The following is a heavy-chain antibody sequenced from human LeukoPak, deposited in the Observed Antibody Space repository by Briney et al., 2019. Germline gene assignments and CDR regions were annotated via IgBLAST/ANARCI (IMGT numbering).Heavy chain of an antibody. CDR3: ATEGGSGSYYGDDAFDM. D-gene: IGHD3-10*01. V-gene: IGHV3-15*01. Sequence: GSLRLSCEASGFSFTNTWMSWVRQAPGKGLEWVGRVKSKADDGTTDYAAPVQGRFTISRDDSKNTLSLQMNSLKTEDTAVYYCATEGGSGSYYGDDAFDMWGQGTMVTVSS. CDR2: VKSKADDGTT. CDR1: GFSFTNTW. J-gene: IGHJ3*02.